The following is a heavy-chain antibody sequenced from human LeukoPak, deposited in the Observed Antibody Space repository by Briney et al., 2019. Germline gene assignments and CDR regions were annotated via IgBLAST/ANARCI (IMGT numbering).Heavy chain of an antibody. Sequence: LTGGSLRLSCAASGFTLSSYAMSWVRQAPGKGLEWVSATSSSDAGTYYAESVRGRFTISRDNSKNTLYLQMNSLRAEDTAVYYCAKAVRLVGATVGLFDYWGQGTLVTVSS. CDR1: GFTLSSYA. CDR2: TSSSDAGT. D-gene: IGHD1-26*01. CDR3: AKAVRLVGATVGLFDY. J-gene: IGHJ4*02. V-gene: IGHV3-23*01.